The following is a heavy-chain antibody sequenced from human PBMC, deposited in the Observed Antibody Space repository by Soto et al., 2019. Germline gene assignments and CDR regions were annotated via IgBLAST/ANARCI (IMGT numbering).Heavy chain of an antibody. V-gene: IGHV3-23*01. J-gene: IGHJ3*02. CDR1: GFIFSTYA. Sequence: GGCLRLSCAASGFIFSTYAMNWVRQAPGKGLEWVSAISSSGDSAYYAESVRGRFTISRDNSINTLYLQMRSLRPEDTAVYYCAHPRGYGVFDAVDIWGQGTMVTVSS. CDR3: AHPRGYGVFDAVDI. CDR2: ISSSGDSA. D-gene: IGHD4-17*01.